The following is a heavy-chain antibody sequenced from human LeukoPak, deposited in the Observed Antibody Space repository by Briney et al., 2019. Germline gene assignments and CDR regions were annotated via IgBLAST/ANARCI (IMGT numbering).Heavy chain of an antibody. Sequence: GGSLRLSCAASGLNFCSYAMTWVRQAPGKGLEWVSSISASGGGTYYADSVKGRFTISRDNSKNTLYLQMSSLRAEDTAVYYCARDDFSNYGVVRYWGQGTLVTVSS. CDR2: ISASGGGT. D-gene: IGHD4-11*01. CDR3: ARDDFSNYGVVRY. V-gene: IGHV3-23*01. CDR1: GLNFCSYA. J-gene: IGHJ4*02.